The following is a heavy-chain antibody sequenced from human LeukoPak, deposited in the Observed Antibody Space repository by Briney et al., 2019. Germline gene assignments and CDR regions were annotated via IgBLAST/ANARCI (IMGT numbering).Heavy chain of an antibody. CDR3: ARVGRDGYPRAY. CDR2: IIPIFGTA. Sequence: SVKVSCKASGGTFSSYAISWVRQAPGQGLEWMGGIIPIFGTASYAQKFQGRVTITTDESTSTAYMELSSLRSEDTAVYYCARVGRDGYPRAYWGQGTLVTVSS. CDR1: GGTFSSYA. D-gene: IGHD5-24*01. J-gene: IGHJ4*02. V-gene: IGHV1-69*05.